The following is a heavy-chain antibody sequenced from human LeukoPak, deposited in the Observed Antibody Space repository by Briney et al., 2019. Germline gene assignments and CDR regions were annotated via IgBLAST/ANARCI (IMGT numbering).Heavy chain of an antibody. CDR3: ARGPNDYDSSGYYYLDY. Sequence: ASVKVSFKASGYTFTSYDINWVRQPTGQGLEWMGWMNPNSGNTGYAQKFQGRVTITRNTSISTAYMELSSLRSEDTAVYYCARGPNDYDSSGYYYLDYWGQGTLVTVSS. J-gene: IGHJ4*02. CDR1: GYTFTSYD. D-gene: IGHD3-22*01. V-gene: IGHV1-8*03. CDR2: MNPNSGNT.